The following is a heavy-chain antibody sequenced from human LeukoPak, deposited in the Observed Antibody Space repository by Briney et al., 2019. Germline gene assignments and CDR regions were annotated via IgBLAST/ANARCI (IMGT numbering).Heavy chain of an antibody. V-gene: IGHV3-30*18. Sequence: GGSLRLSCAASGFTFSSYGMHWVRQAPGKGLEWVAVILYDGSNKYYADSVKGRFTISRDNSKNTLYLQMNSLRAEDTAVHYCAKDLGWDQRSSWKGYFDYWGQGTLVTVSS. D-gene: IGHD6-13*01. CDR1: GFTFSSYG. CDR2: ILYDGSNK. J-gene: IGHJ4*02. CDR3: AKDLGWDQRSSWKGYFDY.